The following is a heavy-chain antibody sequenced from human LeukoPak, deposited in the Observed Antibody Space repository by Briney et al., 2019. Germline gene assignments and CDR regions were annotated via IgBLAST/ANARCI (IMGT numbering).Heavy chain of an antibody. J-gene: IGHJ3*02. D-gene: IGHD3-22*01. Sequence: GRSLRLSCAASGFTFSSYGMHWVRQAPGKGLEWVAIIWYDGSNKYYVDSVKGRFTVSRDNSKNTLYLQMNSLRAEDTAVYYCAKGTYYDGGGLAFDIWGQGTMVTVSS. CDR3: AKGTYYDGGGLAFDI. CDR2: IWYDGSNK. CDR1: GFTFSSYG. V-gene: IGHV3-33*06.